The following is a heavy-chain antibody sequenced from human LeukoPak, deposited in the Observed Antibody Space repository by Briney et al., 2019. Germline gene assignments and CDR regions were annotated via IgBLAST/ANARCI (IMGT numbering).Heavy chain of an antibody. CDR2: ISSSSSDI. CDR1: GFTFSSYS. D-gene: IGHD2-2*01. CDR3: ARGVVPAAYYMDV. V-gene: IGHV3-21*01. J-gene: IGHJ6*03. Sequence: GGSLRLSCAASGFTFSSYSMNWVRQAPGKGLEWVSSISSSSSDIYYADSVKGRFTISRDNAKNSLYLQMNSLRAEDTAVYYCARGVVPAAYYMDVWGKGTTVTVSS.